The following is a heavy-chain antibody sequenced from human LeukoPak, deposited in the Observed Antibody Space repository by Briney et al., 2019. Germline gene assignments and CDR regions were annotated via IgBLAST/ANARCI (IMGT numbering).Heavy chain of an antibody. V-gene: IGHV1-2*02. D-gene: IGHD3-3*01. Sequence: AAVNVCCKASGYTFTSYAIHWVRQAPGQGLEWMGWINSNRGGTNYAQKFLGRVTMTRDTSISTAYMELRSVRSDDTAVYYCARDHGDDAFDIWGQGTMVTVSS. CDR3: ARDHGDDAFDI. J-gene: IGHJ3*02. CDR1: GYTFTSYA. CDR2: INSNRGGT.